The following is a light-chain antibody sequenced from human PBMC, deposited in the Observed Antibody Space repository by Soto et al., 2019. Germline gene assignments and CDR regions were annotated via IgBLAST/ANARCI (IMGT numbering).Light chain of an antibody. CDR1: QSINSW. CDR3: KQYNSYST. Sequence: DIQMTQSPSTLSASLGDSVTITCRASQSINSWLAWYQQKPGKAPKLLIYKASSLESGVQSRFSGSGSETEFTLTIRSLQPDDFATYYCKQYNSYSTCGQGTKVDIK. V-gene: IGKV1-5*03. J-gene: IGKJ1*01. CDR2: KAS.